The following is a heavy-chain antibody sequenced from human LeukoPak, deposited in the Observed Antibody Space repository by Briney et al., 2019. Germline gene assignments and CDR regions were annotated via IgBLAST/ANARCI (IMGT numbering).Heavy chain of an antibody. D-gene: IGHD3-3*01. J-gene: IGHJ5*02. Sequence: GGSLRLSCAASEFTFSDYYMSWIRQAPGKGLEWVSYISSSGSTKYYADSVKGRFTISRDNTKNSLYLQMNSLRAEDTAVYYCARVGRFLSRFDPWGQGTLVTVSS. V-gene: IGHV3-11*04. CDR3: ARVGRFLSRFDP. CDR2: ISSSGSTK. CDR1: EFTFSDYY.